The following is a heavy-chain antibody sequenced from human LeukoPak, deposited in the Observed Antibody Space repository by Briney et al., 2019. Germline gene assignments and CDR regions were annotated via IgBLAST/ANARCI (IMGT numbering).Heavy chain of an antibody. D-gene: IGHD2-15*01. CDR2: IYYSGSA. Sequence: KASETLSLTCTVSGGSISSGGYYWSWIRQHPEKGLEWIGYIYYSGSAYYNPSLKSRVIISIDTSKNQFSLKLSSMTAADTAVYYCAREGGYCSGGTCHSSWFDPWGQGTLVTVPS. CDR1: GGSISSGGYY. J-gene: IGHJ5*02. V-gene: IGHV4-31*03. CDR3: AREGGYCSGGTCHSSWFDP.